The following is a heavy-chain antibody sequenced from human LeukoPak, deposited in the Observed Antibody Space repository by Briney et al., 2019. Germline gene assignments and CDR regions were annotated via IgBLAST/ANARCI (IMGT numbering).Heavy chain of an antibody. Sequence: PGGSLRLSCAASGFTFSSYAMHWVRQAPGKGLEWVAVISYDGSNKYYADSVKGRFTISRDNSKNTLYLQMNSLRAEDTAVYYCARVREVAIIYYYYGMDVWGQGTTVTVSS. CDR3: ARVREVAIIYYYYGMDV. CDR1: GFTFSSYA. D-gene: IGHD5-12*01. V-gene: IGHV3-30-3*01. J-gene: IGHJ6*02. CDR2: ISYDGSNK.